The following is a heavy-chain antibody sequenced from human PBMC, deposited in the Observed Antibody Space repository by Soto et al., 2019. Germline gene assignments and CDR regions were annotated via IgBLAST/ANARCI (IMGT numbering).Heavy chain of an antibody. J-gene: IGHJ4*02. CDR1: GGRISGYY. Sequence: ETRSLTCTFAGGRISGYYCIGIRQPPGKGLEWIGYIYNSGSTNYNPSLKSRVTISVDTSKNQFSMKLSSVTAADTAVYYCAPMRIEALLDCWVQGTLAIVS. CDR3: APMRIEALLDC. V-gene: IGHV4-59*01. CDR2: IYNSGST. D-gene: IGHD2-15*01.